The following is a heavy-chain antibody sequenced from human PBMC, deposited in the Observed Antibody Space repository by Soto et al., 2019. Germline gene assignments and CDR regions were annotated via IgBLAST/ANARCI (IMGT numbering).Heavy chain of an antibody. D-gene: IGHD3-16*01. J-gene: IGHJ6*02. CDR2: ISAYNGNT. CDR3: ARDIWGEPNYCYYGMDV. CDR1: GYTFTSYG. Sequence: QVQLVQSGAEVKKPGASVKVSCKASGYTFTSYGISWVRQAPGQGLEWMGWISAYNGNTNYAQKLQGRVTMTTDTSTSTAYMELRSLRSDDTAVYYCARDIWGEPNYCYYGMDVWGQGTTVTVSS. V-gene: IGHV1-18*01.